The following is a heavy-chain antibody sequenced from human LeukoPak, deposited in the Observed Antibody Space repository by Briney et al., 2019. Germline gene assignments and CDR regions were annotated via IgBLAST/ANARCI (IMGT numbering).Heavy chain of an antibody. CDR3: ARGGRRLQLRALDY. Sequence: GGSLRLSCAASGFTFSSYSMNWVRQAPGKGLEWVSSISSSSSYIYYADSVKGRFTISRDNAKNSLYLQMNSLRAEDTAVYYCARGGRRLQLRALDYWGQGTLVTVSS. CDR2: ISSSSSYI. CDR1: GFTFSSYS. D-gene: IGHD5-24*01. V-gene: IGHV3-21*01. J-gene: IGHJ4*02.